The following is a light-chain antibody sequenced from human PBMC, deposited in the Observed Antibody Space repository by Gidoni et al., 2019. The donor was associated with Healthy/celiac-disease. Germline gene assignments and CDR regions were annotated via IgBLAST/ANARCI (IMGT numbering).Light chain of an antibody. CDR2: SNN. J-gene: IGLJ3*02. Sequence: QSVLTQPPSASGTPGQRVTISCSGSSSNIGSNTVNWYQQLPRTAPKLLIYSNNQRPSGVPDRFSGSKSGTSASLAISGLQSEDEADYCCAAWDDSLNGWVFGGGTKLTVL. CDR1: SSNIGSNT. CDR3: AAWDDSLNGWV. V-gene: IGLV1-44*01.